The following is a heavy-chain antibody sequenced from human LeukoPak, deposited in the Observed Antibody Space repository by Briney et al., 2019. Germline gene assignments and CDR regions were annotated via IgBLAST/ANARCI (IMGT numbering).Heavy chain of an antibody. CDR1: GYTFTGYY. CDR3: ARSPWWGSGVGTQLPHEFDY. V-gene: IGHV1-2*02. Sequence: GASVKVSCKASGYTFTGYYMHWVRRAPGQGLEWMGWINPNSGGTNYAQKFQGRVTMTRDTSISTAYMELSRLRSDDTAVYYCARSPWWGSGVGTQLPHEFDYWGQGTLVTVSS. J-gene: IGHJ4*02. D-gene: IGHD3-10*01. CDR2: INPNSGGT.